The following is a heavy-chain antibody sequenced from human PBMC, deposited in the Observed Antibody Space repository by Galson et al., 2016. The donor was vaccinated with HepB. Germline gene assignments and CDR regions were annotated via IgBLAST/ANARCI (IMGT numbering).Heavy chain of an antibody. J-gene: IGHJ6*02. D-gene: IGHD2-2*01. Sequence: SETLSLTCAVYSGSFSGYYWSWIRQSPGKGLEWIGEVNHGGTTNNNPSLKSRATVSLDTSKNQFSLKLRSVTAADTAVYYCARATRGKGQYSSRFYYYGMDVWGQGTTVTVSS. V-gene: IGHV4-34*04. CDR3: ARATRGKGQYSSRFYYYGMDV. CDR1: SGSFSGYY. CDR2: VNHGGTT.